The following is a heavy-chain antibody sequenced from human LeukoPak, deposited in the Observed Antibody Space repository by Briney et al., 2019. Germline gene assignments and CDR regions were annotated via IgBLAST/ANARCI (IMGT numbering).Heavy chain of an antibody. D-gene: IGHD3-22*01. CDR2: ISGSGSST. CDR1: GFPFGSYA. CDR3: AKLRYDTGSYYVDY. V-gene: IGHV3-23*01. Sequence: GGSLRLSCAASGFPFGSYAMTWVRQAPGKGLEWVSTISGSGSSTYYADSVKGRFTISRDNSKNTLYLQMNSLRAEDTAVYYCAKLRYDTGSYYVDYWGQGTLVTVPS. J-gene: IGHJ4*02.